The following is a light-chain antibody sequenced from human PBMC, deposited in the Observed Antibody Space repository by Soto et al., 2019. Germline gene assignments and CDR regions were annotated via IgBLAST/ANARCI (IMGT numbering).Light chain of an antibody. J-gene: IGKJ4*01. CDR2: AAS. CDR1: QSINTY. V-gene: IGKV1-39*01. CDR3: QQSYNTPLT. Sequence: DLQMTQSPSSLSASLGDRVTITCRASQSINTYLHWYQQIPGKAPQLLIYAASNLQSGVPSRFSGSGSGTDFTLIISSLQLEDFATYYCQQSYNTPLTFGGGTKVEIK.